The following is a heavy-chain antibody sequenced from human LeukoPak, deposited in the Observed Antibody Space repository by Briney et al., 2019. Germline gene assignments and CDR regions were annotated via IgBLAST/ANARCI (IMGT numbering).Heavy chain of an antibody. CDR2: INPSGETT. Sequence: EASVKVSCKASGYTFTSYYIHWVRQAPGQGPEWMGIINPSGETTSYAQKFQGRVTMTRDMSTSTVYLELSSPRSEDTAVYYCARVSEGGGTFNAFDYWGQGTLVTVSS. J-gene: IGHJ4*02. CDR1: GYTFTSYY. V-gene: IGHV1-46*01. CDR3: ARVSEGGGTFNAFDY. D-gene: IGHD1-26*01.